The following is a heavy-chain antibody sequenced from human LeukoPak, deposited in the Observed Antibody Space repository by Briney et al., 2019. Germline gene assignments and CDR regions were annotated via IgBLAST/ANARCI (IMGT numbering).Heavy chain of an antibody. CDR3: ARVRAVAGTPPDY. D-gene: IGHD6-19*01. J-gene: IGHJ4*02. CDR2: IYHSGTT. CDR1: GRSISSNYY. V-gene: IGHV4-38-2*02. Sequence: SETLSLICTVSGRSISSNYYWGWIRQPPGKGLEWIGNIYHSGTTYYNPSLKSRVTISVDTFKNQFSLRLRSVTAADTAVYYCARVRAVAGTPPDYWGQGTLVTVSS.